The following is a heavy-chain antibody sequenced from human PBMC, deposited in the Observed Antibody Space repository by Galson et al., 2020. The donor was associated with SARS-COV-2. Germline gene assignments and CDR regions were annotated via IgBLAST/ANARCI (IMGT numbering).Heavy chain of an antibody. Sequence: GESLKISCKGSGYSFTSYWIGWVRQMPGKGLEWMGIIYPGDSDTRYSPSFQGQVTISADKSISTAYLQWSSLKASDTAMYYCARHTNTITMVRGGKGFDPWGQGTLVTVSS. V-gene: IGHV5-51*01. J-gene: IGHJ5*02. D-gene: IGHD3-10*01. CDR2: IYPGDSDT. CDR3: ARHTNTITMVRGGKGFDP. CDR1: GYSFTSYW.